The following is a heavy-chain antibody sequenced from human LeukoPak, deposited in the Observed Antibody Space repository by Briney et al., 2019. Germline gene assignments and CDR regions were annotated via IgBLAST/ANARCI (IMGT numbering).Heavy chain of an antibody. CDR2: IYHSGST. D-gene: IGHD6-19*01. V-gene: IGHV4-30-2*01. CDR3: ASMYSSFDY. J-gene: IGHJ4*02. Sequence: SETLSLTCTVSGGSISSGGYYWSWIRQPPGKGLEWIGYIYHSGSTYYNPSLKSRVTISVDRSKNQFSLKLSSVTAADTAVYYCASMYSSFDYWGQGTLVTVSS. CDR1: GGSISSGGYY.